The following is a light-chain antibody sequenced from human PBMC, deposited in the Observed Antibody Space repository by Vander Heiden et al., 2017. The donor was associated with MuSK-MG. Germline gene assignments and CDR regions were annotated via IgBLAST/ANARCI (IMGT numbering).Light chain of an antibody. CDR3: QQYDNLPPLT. CDR1: QDISNY. CDR2: DAS. V-gene: IGKV1-33*01. Sequence: DIQMTQSPSSLSASVGDRVTITCQASQDISNYLNWYQQKPGIAPRLLIYDASNLQTGVPSRFSGSGYGTDFTLTISSRQPEDVATYFCQQYDNLPPLTFGGGTKVEIK. J-gene: IGKJ4*01.